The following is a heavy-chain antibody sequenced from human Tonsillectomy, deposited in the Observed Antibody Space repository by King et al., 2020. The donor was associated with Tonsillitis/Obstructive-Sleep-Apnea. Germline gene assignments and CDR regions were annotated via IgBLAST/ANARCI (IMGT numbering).Heavy chain of an antibody. D-gene: IGHD2-15*01. J-gene: IGHJ4*02. Sequence: VQLVESGGGLVQPGRSLRLSCAASGFTFDAYAMHWVRQVPGKGLEWVSGISWNSGTIGYADSVKGRFTISRDNAKNSLYLQMNSLRVEDTALYYCVKDSEDVVAATTLIDSWGQGSLVTVSS. CDR3: VKDSEDVVAATTLIDS. CDR2: ISWNSGTI. V-gene: IGHV3-9*01. CDR1: GFTFDAYA.